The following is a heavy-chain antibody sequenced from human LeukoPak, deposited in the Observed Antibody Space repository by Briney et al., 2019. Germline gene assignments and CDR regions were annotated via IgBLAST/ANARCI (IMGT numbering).Heavy chain of an antibody. Sequence: GSLRLSCAASGFTFTKYAMSWVRQAAGKGLEWVSAIGGSGTKTFYAESVKGRFTISRDNAKNSLYLQMNSLRAEDTAVYYCAREGYSSSWYARDYYYMDVWGKGTTVTVSS. CDR2: IGGSGTKT. CDR3: AREGYSSSWYARDYYYMDV. J-gene: IGHJ6*03. D-gene: IGHD6-13*01. V-gene: IGHV3-23*01. CDR1: GFTFTKYA.